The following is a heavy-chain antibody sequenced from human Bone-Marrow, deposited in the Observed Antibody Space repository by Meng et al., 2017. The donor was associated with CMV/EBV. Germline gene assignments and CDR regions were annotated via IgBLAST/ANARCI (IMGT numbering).Heavy chain of an antibody. J-gene: IGHJ4*02. V-gene: IGHV1-2*02. CDR2: INPNSGGT. CDR1: GSTFTGSY. D-gene: IGHD3-22*01. Sequence: QVQQVKSGAAVKKPGASVKVSCKASGSTFTGSYMHWVRQAPGQGLEWMGWINPNSGGTNYAQKFQGRVTMTRDTSISTAYMELSRLRSDDTAVYYCARGAWYYDSSGYSAFWGQGTLVTVSS. CDR3: ARGAWYYDSSGYSAF.